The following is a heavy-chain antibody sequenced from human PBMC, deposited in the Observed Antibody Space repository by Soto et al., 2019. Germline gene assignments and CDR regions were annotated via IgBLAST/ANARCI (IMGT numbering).Heavy chain of an antibody. V-gene: IGHV3-23*01. D-gene: IGHD5-18*01. CDR1: GFTFSSYA. CDR2: ISGSGGST. CDR3: AKVQDCYGYGSSDY. J-gene: IGHJ4*02. Sequence: QPGGSLRLSCAASGFTFSSYAMSWVRQAPGKGLEWVSAISGSGGSTYYADSVKGRFTISRDNSKNTLYLHMNSLRAEDTAVYYCAKVQDCYGYGSSDYWGQGTLVTVSS.